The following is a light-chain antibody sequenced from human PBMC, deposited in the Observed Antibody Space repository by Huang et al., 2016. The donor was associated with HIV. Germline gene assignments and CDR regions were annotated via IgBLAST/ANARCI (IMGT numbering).Light chain of an antibody. CDR2: WAS. CDR1: QSVFHSSNNKNY. J-gene: IGKJ1*01. V-gene: IGKV4-1*01. Sequence: DIVVTQSPGSLALSLGERAAINCTSSQSVFHSSNNKNYLSWYQLKPGHSPQLLIYWASTREFGVPDRCRGTGSGTDFTLTITSLQAEDVAVYYCHQYYSSPQTFGQGTKVEV. CDR3: HQYYSSPQT.